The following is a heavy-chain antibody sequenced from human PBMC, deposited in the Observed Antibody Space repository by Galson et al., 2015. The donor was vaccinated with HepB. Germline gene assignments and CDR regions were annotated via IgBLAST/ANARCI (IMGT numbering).Heavy chain of an antibody. Sequence: LSLTCTVSGYSISSGYYWGWIRQPPGKGLEWIGSIYHSGSAYYNPSLKSRVTISVDASKNQFSLKLRSVTAADTAVYYCAATPLYDYVWGWFDYWGQGTLVTVSS. CDR3: AATPLYDYVWGWFDY. V-gene: IGHV4-38-2*02. CDR1: GYSISSGYY. J-gene: IGHJ4*02. D-gene: IGHD3-16*01. CDR2: IYHSGSA.